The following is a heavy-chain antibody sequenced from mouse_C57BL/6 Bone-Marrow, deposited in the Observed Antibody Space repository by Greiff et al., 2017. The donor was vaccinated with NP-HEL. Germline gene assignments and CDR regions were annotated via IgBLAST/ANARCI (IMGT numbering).Heavy chain of an antibody. CDR2: INPSSGYT. CDR1: GYTFTSYT. J-gene: IGHJ3*01. Sequence: QVQLQQSGAELARPGASVKMSCKASGYTFTSYTMHWVKQRPGQGLEWIGYINPSSGYTKYNQKFKDKATLTADKSSSTAYMQLSSLTSEDSAVYYCARENYDYPAWFAYWGQGTLVTVSA. D-gene: IGHD2-4*01. V-gene: IGHV1-4*01. CDR3: ARENYDYPAWFAY.